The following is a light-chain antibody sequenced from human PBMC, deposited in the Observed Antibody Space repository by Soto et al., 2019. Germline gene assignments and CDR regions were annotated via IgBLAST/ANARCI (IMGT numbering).Light chain of an antibody. CDR3: QQYGSSPFP. Sequence: EIVLTQSPGTLSLSPGERATLSCRASQSVSSSYIAWYQQKPGQAPRLLIYGASSRATGIPDRFSGSGSGTDFTFTIRRLEPEDFAVYYCQQYGSSPFPFGPGTKVDIK. V-gene: IGKV3-20*01. J-gene: IGKJ3*01. CDR1: QSVSSSY. CDR2: GAS.